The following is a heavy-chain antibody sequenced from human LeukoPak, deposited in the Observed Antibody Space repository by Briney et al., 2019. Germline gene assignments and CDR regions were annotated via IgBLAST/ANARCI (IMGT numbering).Heavy chain of an antibody. CDR1: GDSISSYF. Sequence: KASETLSLTCTVSGDSISSYFWTWLRQPPGKGLEWIGFIYHSGTSSYNPSLKSRLTMSVDTSKNQVSLKLNSVTAADTAIYYCARGSYGGFDPWGQGTLVTVSS. CDR2: IYHSGTS. V-gene: IGHV4-59*01. J-gene: IGHJ5*02. D-gene: IGHD1-26*01. CDR3: ARGSYGGFDP.